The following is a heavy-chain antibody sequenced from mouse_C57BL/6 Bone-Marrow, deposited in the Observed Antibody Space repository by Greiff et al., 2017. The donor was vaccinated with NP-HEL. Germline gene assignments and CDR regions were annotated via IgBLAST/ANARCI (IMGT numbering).Heavy chain of an antibody. CDR3: TADYFDY. V-gene: IGHV6-3*01. CDR1: GFTFSNYW. Sequence: EVMLVESGGGLVQPGGSMKLSCVASGFTFSNYWMNWVRQSPEKGLEWVAQIRLKSDNYATNYAESVKGRFTISRDDSKSSVYLQMNNLRAEDTEIDYCTADYFDYWGQGTTLTVSS. J-gene: IGHJ2*01. CDR2: IRLKSDNYAT.